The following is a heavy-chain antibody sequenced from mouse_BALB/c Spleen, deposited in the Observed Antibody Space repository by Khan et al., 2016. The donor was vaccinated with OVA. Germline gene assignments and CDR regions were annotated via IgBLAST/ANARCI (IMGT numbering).Heavy chain of an antibody. D-gene: IGHD1-1*01. J-gene: IGHJ2*02. CDR1: GYSITSDYA. Sequence: DVKLLESGPGLVKPSQSLSLTCTVTGYSITSDYAWNWIRQFPGNKLEWMGFISYSGNTKYNPSLKSRFSITRDTSKNQFFLQLNSVTTEDTATYYCARVYGGDFDYWGQGTSLTVSS. V-gene: IGHV3-2*02. CDR3: ARVYGGDFDY. CDR2: ISYSGNT.